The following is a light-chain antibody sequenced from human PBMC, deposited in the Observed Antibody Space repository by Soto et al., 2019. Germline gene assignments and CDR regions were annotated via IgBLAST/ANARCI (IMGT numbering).Light chain of an antibody. CDR1: QNVSNN. V-gene: IGKV3-15*01. Sequence: EILMTQSPATLSVSPGERVTLSCRASQNVSNNLAWYQQRPGQAPRLLIYGASTRATGIPARFSGSGSGTEFTLTISSLQSEDFAVYYCQQYNNWPPWAFGQGTKVEIK. CDR2: GAS. CDR3: QQYNNWPPWA. J-gene: IGKJ1*01.